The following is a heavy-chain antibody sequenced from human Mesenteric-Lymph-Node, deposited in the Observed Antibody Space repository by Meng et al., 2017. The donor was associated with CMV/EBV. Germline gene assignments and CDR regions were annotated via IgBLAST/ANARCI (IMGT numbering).Heavy chain of an antibody. J-gene: IGHJ6*02. Sequence: GESLKISCAASGFTFNKYAMTLVRQAPGKGLEWVSAIGSGGGSTYYADSVKGRFTISRDNSKNTLYLQMNSLRAEDTAVYHCAKDHFNDFWSGYYHGMDVWGQGTTVTVSS. D-gene: IGHD3-3*01. CDR1: GFTFNKYA. CDR3: AKDHFNDFWSGYYHGMDV. V-gene: IGHV3-23*01. CDR2: IGSGGGST.